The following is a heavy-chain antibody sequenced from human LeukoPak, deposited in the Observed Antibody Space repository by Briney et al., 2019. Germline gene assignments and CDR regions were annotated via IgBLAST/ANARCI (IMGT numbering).Heavy chain of an antibody. V-gene: IGHV3-9*01. J-gene: IGHJ4*02. Sequence: GGSLRLSCAASGFTFDDYAMHWVRQAPGKGLEWVSGISWNSGSIGYADSVKGRFTISRDNSKNTLYLQMNSLRAEDTAVYYCAKDSLSKTRGEGYLVYWGQGTLVTVSS. CDR1: GFTFDDYA. D-gene: IGHD3-16*01. CDR3: AKDSLSKTRGEGYLVY. CDR2: ISWNSGSI.